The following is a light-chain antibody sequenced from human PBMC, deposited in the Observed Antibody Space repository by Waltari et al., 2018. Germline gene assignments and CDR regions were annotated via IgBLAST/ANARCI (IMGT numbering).Light chain of an antibody. Sequence: QSALTQPASVSGSPGQSITISCTGTSSDVGGYNYFSCYQHHPGKAPKLMICEVSNRPSGVSSRVSGSKSGNTASLTISGLQAEDEADYYCSSYTSSSTRVFGGGTKLTVL. V-gene: IGLV2-14*01. CDR1: SSDVGGYNY. CDR3: SSYTSSSTRV. J-gene: IGLJ2*01. CDR2: EVS.